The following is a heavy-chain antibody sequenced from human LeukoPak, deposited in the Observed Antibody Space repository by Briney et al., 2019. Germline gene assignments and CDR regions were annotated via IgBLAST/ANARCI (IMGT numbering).Heavy chain of an antibody. CDR2: IYYSGST. D-gene: IGHD3-22*01. Sequence: SETLSLTCTVSGGSISSGGYYWSWIRQHPGKGLEWIGYIYYSGSTYYNPSLKSTVTISVDTFKNQFSLKVSAVTAAETAVYYCARARGRSGYYGWGQGTLVIVSS. CDR3: ARARGRSGYYG. CDR1: GGSISSGGYY. V-gene: IGHV4-31*01. J-gene: IGHJ4*02.